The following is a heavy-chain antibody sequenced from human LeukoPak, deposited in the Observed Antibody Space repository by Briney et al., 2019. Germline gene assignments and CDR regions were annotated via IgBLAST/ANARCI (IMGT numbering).Heavy chain of an antibody. D-gene: IGHD5-12*01. V-gene: IGHV3-11*01. CDR2: ISSGGSTI. Sequence: PGGSLRLSCAVSGFTFSDYYMSWIRQAPGKGLEWVSYISSGGSTISHADSVKGRFTISRDNAENSLFLQMNSLTAADTAVYYCARVNSGYIDHWGQGIPVSVSS. CDR1: GFTFSDYY. CDR3: ARVNSGYIDH. J-gene: IGHJ4*02.